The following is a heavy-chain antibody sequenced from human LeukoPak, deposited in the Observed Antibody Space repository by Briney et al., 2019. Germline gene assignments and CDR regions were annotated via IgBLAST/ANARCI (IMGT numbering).Heavy chain of an antibody. CDR2: IYYSGST. CDR3: ARHSSPLNYFDY. V-gene: IGHV4-39*01. D-gene: IGHD6-13*01. Sequence: SGTLSLTSTVSGGSISSSSYYWGWIRQPPGKGLAWIGSIYYSGSTYYNPSLKSRVTISVDTSKNQFSLKLSSVTAADTAVYYCARHSSPLNYFDYWGQGTLVTVSS. CDR1: GGSISSSSYY. J-gene: IGHJ4*02.